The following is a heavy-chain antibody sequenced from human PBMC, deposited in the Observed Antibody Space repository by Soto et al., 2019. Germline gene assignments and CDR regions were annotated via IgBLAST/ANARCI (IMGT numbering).Heavy chain of an antibody. CDR2: INHSGST. J-gene: IGHJ6*02. V-gene: IGHV4-34*01. D-gene: IGHD3-3*01. CDR3: ARVTGYYDFWSGYYSHYYYYGMDV. CDR1: GGSFSGYY. Sequence: SETLSLTCAVYGGSFSGYYWSWIRQPPGKGLEWIGEINHSGSTNYNPSLKSRVTISVDTSKNQFSLKLSSVTAADTAVYYCARVTGYYDFWSGYYSHYYYYGMDVWGQGTTVIVSS.